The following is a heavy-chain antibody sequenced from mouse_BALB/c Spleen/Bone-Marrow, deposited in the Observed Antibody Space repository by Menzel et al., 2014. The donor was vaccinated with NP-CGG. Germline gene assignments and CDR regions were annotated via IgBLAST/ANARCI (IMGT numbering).Heavy chain of an antibody. J-gene: IGHJ3*01. Sequence: QVQLQQSGAELAKPGASVKMSSKVSDYTFTSYWIHWVKQRPGQGLEWIGYIDPRTANTEYSQKFKDKATLTADKSSSTAYMQLGSLTSEDSAVYYCARYWDAYWGQGTLVTVSA. D-gene: IGHD4-1*01. CDR2: IDPRTANT. CDR3: ARYWDAY. V-gene: IGHV1-7*01. CDR1: DYTFTSYW.